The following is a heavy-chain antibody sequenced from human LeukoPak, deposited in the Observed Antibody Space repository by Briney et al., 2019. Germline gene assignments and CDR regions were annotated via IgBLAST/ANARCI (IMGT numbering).Heavy chain of an antibody. Sequence: SETLSLTFAVYGGSFSGYYWSWIRQPPGKGLEWIGEINHSGSTNYNPSLKSRVTISVDTSKNQFSLKLSSVTAADTAVYYCARGRYYDFWSRYYIPHFDYWGQGTLVTVSS. CDR1: GGSFSGYY. CDR2: INHSGST. D-gene: IGHD3-3*01. CDR3: ARGRYYDFWSRYYIPHFDY. J-gene: IGHJ4*02. V-gene: IGHV4-34*01.